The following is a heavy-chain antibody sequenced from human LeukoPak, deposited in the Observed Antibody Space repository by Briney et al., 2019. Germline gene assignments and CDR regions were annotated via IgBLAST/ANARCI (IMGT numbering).Heavy chain of an antibody. CDR2: INAGNGNT. J-gene: IGHJ4*02. D-gene: IGHD2-2*01. Sequence: ASVKVSCKASGYTLTSYAMHWVRQAPGQRLEWMGWINAGNGNTKYSQKFQGRVTIARDTSASTAYMELSSLRSEDTAVYYCARGEETSSTSCCLHDYWGQGTLVTVSS. CDR1: GYTLTSYA. CDR3: ARGEETSSTSCCLHDY. V-gene: IGHV1-3*01.